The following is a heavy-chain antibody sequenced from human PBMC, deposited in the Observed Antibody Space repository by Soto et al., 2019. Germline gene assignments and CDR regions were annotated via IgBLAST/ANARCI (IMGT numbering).Heavy chain of an antibody. J-gene: IGHJ4*02. Sequence: QVQLQESGPGLVKPSQTLSLTCTVSGGPISSGAYYWIWIRQHPGRGLEWIGYIYYSGSTYYNPSLKRRGTISVDTSKTQFSLKLSSVTAADTAVYYCANFDSNGNYFDYWGQGTLVTVSS. CDR2: IYYSGST. CDR3: ANFDSNGNYFDY. CDR1: GGPISSGAYY. D-gene: IGHD6-19*01. V-gene: IGHV4-31*03.